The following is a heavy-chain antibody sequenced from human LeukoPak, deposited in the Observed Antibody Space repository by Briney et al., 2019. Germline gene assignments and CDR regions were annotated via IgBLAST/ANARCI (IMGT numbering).Heavy chain of an antibody. D-gene: IGHD5-18*01. J-gene: IGHJ4*02. CDR3: ARLTSVDTAVDY. Sequence: PSQTLSLTCAVSGGSISSGGYSWSWIRQPPGKGLEWIGYIYHSGSTYYNPSLKSRATISVDRSKNQFSLKLSSVTAADTAVYYCARLTSVDTAVDYWGQGTLVTVSS. V-gene: IGHV4-30-2*01. CDR1: GGSISSGGYS. CDR2: IYHSGST.